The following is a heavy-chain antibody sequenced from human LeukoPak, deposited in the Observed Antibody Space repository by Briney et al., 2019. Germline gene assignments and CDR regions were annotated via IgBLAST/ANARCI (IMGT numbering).Heavy chain of an antibody. CDR2: ISPNGVIT. D-gene: IGHD5-24*01. CDR3: AKDDAWLQYGN. V-gene: IGHV3-23*01. J-gene: IGHJ4*02. CDR1: GFTFSASA. Sequence: QSGGSLRLSCAASGFTFSASALHWVRQAPGKGLEWVSGISPNGVITYYADSVKGRFTISRDNSKGTVYLQMNSLRPEDTAVYYCAKDDAWLQYGNWGRGTLVTVSS.